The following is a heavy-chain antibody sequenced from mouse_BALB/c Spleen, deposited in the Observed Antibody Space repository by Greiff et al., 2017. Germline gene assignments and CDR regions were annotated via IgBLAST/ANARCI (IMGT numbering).Heavy chain of an antibody. Sequence: DVKLVESGPSLVKPSQTLSLTCSVTGDSITSGYWNWIRKFPGNKLEYMGYISYSGSTYYNPSLKSRISITRDTSKNQYYLQLNSVTTEDTATYYCARYGEVRRYYAMDYWGQGTSVTVSS. J-gene: IGHJ4*01. V-gene: IGHV3-8*02. CDR1: GDSITSGY. D-gene: IGHD2-14*01. CDR3: ARYGEVRRYYAMDY. CDR2: ISYSGST.